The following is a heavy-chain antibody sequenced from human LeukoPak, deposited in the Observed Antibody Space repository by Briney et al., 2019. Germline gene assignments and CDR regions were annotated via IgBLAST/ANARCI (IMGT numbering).Heavy chain of an antibody. J-gene: IGHJ5*02. Sequence: ASVKVSCKASGGTFSSYAISWVRQAPGQGLEWMGGIIPIFGTANYAQKFQGRVTNTTDESTSTAYMELSSLRSEDTAVYYCALSPATDYDWFDPWGQGTLVTVSS. V-gene: IGHV1-69*05. CDR2: IIPIFGTA. CDR1: GGTFSSYA. CDR3: ALSPATDYDWFDP. D-gene: IGHD2-15*01.